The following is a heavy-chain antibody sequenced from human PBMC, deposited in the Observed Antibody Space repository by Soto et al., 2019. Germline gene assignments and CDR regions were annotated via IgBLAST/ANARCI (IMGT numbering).Heavy chain of an antibody. V-gene: IGHV1-2*04. Sequence: ASVKVSCKASGYTFTGYYMHWVRQAPGQGLEWMGWINPNSGGTNYAQKFQGWVTMTRDTSISTAYMELSRLRSDDTAGYYCAREKDYYDSSGYYFDYWGQGTLVTVSS. CDR1: GYTFTGYY. CDR3: AREKDYYDSSGYYFDY. D-gene: IGHD3-22*01. J-gene: IGHJ4*02. CDR2: INPNSGGT.